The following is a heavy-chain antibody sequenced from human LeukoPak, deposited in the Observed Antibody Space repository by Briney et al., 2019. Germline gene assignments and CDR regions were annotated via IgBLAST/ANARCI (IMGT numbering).Heavy chain of an antibody. D-gene: IGHD3-3*01. CDR3: ARTESYDFWSGYYSSYFDY. J-gene: IGHJ4*02. V-gene: IGHV3-66*01. Sequence: GGSLRLSCAASGFTVSSNYMSWVRQAPGKGLEWVSVIYSGGSTYYADSVKGRFTISRDNSKNTLYLQMNSLRAEDTAVYYCARTESYDFWSGYYSSYFDYWGQGTLVTVSS. CDR2: IYSGGST. CDR1: GFTVSSNY.